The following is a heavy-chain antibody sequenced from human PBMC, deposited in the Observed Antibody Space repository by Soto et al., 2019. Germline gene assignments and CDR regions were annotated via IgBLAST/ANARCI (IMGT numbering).Heavy chain of an antibody. D-gene: IGHD4-17*01. CDR2: ISWNSGSI. CDR3: ANEGPPGTTVTAYYFDY. Sequence: GGSLRLSCAASGFTFDDYAMHWVRQAPGKGLEWVSGISWNSGSIGYADSVKGRFTISRDNAKNSLYLQMNSLRAEDTALYYCANEGPPGTTVTAYYFDYWGQGTLVTVSS. V-gene: IGHV3-9*01. CDR1: GFTFDDYA. J-gene: IGHJ4*02.